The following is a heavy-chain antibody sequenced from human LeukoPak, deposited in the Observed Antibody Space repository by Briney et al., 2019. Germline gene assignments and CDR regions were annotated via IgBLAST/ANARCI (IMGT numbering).Heavy chain of an antibody. CDR2: ISYDGSNK. Sequence: GGSLRLSCAASGFTFSSYAMHWVRQAPDKGLEWVAVISYDGSNKYYADSVKGRFTISRDNSKNTLYLQMNSLRAEDTAVYYCARDRCSSTSCYGDYWGQGTLVTVSS. D-gene: IGHD2-2*01. CDR1: GFTFSSYA. V-gene: IGHV3-30*04. CDR3: ARDRCSSTSCYGDY. J-gene: IGHJ4*02.